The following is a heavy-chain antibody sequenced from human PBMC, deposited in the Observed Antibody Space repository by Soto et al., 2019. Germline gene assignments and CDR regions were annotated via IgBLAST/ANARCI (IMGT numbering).Heavy chain of an antibody. CDR1: GGTFSSYT. J-gene: IGHJ3*02. CDR2: IIPILGIA. D-gene: IGHD3-22*01. Sequence: SVKVSCKASGGTFSSYTISWVRQAPGQGLEWMGRIIPILGIANYAQKFQGRVTITADKSTSTAYMELSSLRSEDTAVYYCARGQIVVVANDAFDIWGQGTMVTVS. V-gene: IGHV1-69*02. CDR3: ARGQIVVVANDAFDI.